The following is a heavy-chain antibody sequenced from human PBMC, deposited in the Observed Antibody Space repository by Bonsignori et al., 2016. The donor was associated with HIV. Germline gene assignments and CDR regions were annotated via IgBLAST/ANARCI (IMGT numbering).Heavy chain of an antibody. Sequence: SETLSLTCAVYGGSFSGYYWSWIRQPPGKGLEWIGEINHSGSTNYNPSLKSRVTISVDTSKNQFSLKLSSVTAADTAVYYCARGLTLSFDPWGQGTLVTVSS. J-gene: IGHJ5*02. D-gene: IGHD1-14*01. CDR2: INHSGST. CDR3: ARGLTLSFDP. V-gene: IGHV4-34*01. CDR1: GGSFSGYY.